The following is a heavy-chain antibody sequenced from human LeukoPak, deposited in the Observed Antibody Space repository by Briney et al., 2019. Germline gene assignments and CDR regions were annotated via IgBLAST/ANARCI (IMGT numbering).Heavy chain of an antibody. CDR3: AIFQGTYGDNDNDF. D-gene: IGHD4-17*01. CDR2: IIPMINTP. V-gene: IGHV1-69*01. J-gene: IGHJ4*02. Sequence: SVKVSCKASGGTFRTFAINWVRQAPGKGLEWMGGIIPMINTPKYAQRFQGRVSITADESTSTGYMEVSSLRSEDTAVYYCAIFQGTYGDNDNDFWGQGTLVTVSS. CDR1: GGTFRTFA.